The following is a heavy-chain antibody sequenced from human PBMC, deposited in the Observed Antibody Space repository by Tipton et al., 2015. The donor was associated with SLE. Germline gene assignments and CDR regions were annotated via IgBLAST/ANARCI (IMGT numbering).Heavy chain of an antibody. Sequence: TLSLTCTVSGGSISSYYWSWIRQPPGKGLEWIGYIYSSGDTNYNPSLKGRVTISLDTSRNQFSLRLTSVTAADTAVYYCARGVEMNTIVDYWGQGTLVTVSS. J-gene: IGHJ4*02. CDR3: ARGVEMNTIVDY. CDR1: GGSISSYY. V-gene: IGHV4-59*01. CDR2: IYSSGDT. D-gene: IGHD5-24*01.